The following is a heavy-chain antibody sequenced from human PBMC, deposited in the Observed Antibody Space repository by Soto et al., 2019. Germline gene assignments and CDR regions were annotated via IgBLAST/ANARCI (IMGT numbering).Heavy chain of an antibody. D-gene: IGHD4-17*01. CDR1: GDSISDTRYY. J-gene: IGHJ5*02. CDR3: ARQVYGDYLGGNWFDP. CDR2: ISHDGHA. V-gene: IGHV4-39*01. Sequence: TSETLSLTCSVLGDSISDTRYYWGCIRQSPEKGLEWIGSISHDGHAYYNPSLKSRVTLFADTSRNQFSLKMKSVTVADTALYFCARQVYGDYLGGNWFDPWGQGALVTVSS.